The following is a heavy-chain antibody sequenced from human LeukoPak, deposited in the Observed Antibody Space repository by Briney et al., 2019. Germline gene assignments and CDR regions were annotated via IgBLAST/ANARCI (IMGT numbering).Heavy chain of an antibody. Sequence: GGSLRLSCAASGFTFSSYWMSWVRQAPGKGLEWVANIKQDGSEKYYVDSVKGRFTISRDNAKNSLYLQMNSLRAGDTAVYYCAREQWPGEFDYWGQGTLVTVSS. V-gene: IGHV3-7*01. J-gene: IGHJ4*02. CDR3: AREQWPGEFDY. D-gene: IGHD6-19*01. CDR2: IKQDGSEK. CDR1: GFTFSSYW.